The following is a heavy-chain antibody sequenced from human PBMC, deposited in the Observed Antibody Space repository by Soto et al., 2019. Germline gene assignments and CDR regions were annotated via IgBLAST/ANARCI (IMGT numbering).Heavy chain of an antibody. CDR3: ARDGSRYDFWSGPYYFDY. D-gene: IGHD3-3*01. CDR1: GGSISTYY. CDR2: IYYSGST. Sequence: SETLSLTCTVSGGSISTYYWSWIRQPPGKGLEWIGYIYYSGSTNYNPSLKSRVTISVDTSKNQFSLKLSSVSATDTAVYYCARDGSRYDFWSGPYYFDYWGQGTLVTVSS. J-gene: IGHJ4*02. V-gene: IGHV4-59*01.